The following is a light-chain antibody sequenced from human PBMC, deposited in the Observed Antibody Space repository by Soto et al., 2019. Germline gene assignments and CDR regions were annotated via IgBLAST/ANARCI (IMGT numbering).Light chain of an antibody. CDR3: STYAATSKLFV. CDR2: EVT. J-gene: IGLJ1*01. V-gene: IGLV2-8*01. CDR1: SSDIGYFNY. Sequence: QSVLTQPPSASGSLGQSVTISCTGTSSDIGYFNYVSWYQQNPGKAPRLIIYEVTQRPSGVPDRFSGSKSGNVASLTVSGLQDEVEADYYYSTYAATSKLFVFGTGTKLTVL.